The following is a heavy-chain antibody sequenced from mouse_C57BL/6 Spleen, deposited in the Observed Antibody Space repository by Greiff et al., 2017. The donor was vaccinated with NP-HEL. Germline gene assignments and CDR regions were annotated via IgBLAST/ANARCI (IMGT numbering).Heavy chain of an antibody. D-gene: IGHD1-1*01. CDR1: GYTFTSYW. Sequence: QVQLQQPGAELVKPGASVKLSCKASGYTFTSYWMHWVKQRPGQGLEWIGMIHPNSGSTNYNEKFKSKATLTVDKSSSTAYMQLSSLTSEDSAVYYCARDMITTECYFDYWGQGTTLTVSS. CDR3: ARDMITTECYFDY. CDR2: IHPNSGST. V-gene: IGHV1-64*01. J-gene: IGHJ2*01.